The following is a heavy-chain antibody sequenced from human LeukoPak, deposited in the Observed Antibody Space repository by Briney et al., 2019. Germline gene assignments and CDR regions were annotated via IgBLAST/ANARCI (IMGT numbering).Heavy chain of an antibody. V-gene: IGHV3-20*04. CDR2: IDWNGDST. D-gene: IGHD3-16*02. CDR3: ARRESSYQNYYYFYHMDV. CDR1: GFTFDDYG. Sequence: GGSLRLSCAASGFTFDDYGMSWVRQAPGKGLEWVSDIDWNGDSTGYADSVKGGFTISRDNAKNSLYLQMNSLIAEDTALYYCARRESSYQNYYYFYHMDVWGEGTTVTVSS. J-gene: IGHJ6*03.